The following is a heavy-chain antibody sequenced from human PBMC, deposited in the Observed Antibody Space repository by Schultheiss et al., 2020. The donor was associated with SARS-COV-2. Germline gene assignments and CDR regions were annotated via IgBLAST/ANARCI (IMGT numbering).Heavy chain of an antibody. CDR2: IYHSGST. J-gene: IGHJ6*03. CDR3: ARGITPIIAARPGYYYYYMDV. V-gene: IGHV4-30-2*01. Sequence: LRLSCAVSGGSISSGGYSWSWIRQPPGKGLEWIGYIYHSGSTYYNPSLKSRVTISVDTSKNQFSLKLSSVTAADTAVYYCARGITPIIAARPGYYYYYMDVWGKGTTVTVSS. CDR1: GGSISSGGYS. D-gene: IGHD6-6*01.